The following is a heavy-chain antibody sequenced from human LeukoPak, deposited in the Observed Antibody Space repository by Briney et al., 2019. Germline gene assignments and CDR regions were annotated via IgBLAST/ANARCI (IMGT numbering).Heavy chain of an antibody. CDR2: INSDGSST. CDR3: ARVTLSGSYLFDY. V-gene: IGHV3-74*01. Sequence: GGSLRLSCAASGFTFSSYWMHWVRQAPGKGLVWVSRINSDGSSTSYADSVKGRFTISRDNAKNTLYLQMNSLRAEDTAVYYCARVTLSGSYLFDYWGQGTLVTVSS. J-gene: IGHJ4*02. D-gene: IGHD1-26*01. CDR1: GFTFSSYW.